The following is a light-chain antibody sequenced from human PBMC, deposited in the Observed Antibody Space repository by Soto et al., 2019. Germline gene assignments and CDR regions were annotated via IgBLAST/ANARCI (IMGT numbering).Light chain of an antibody. Sequence: EIVLTQSPATLSLSPGESPTPSCRASQGIVRYLAWFQQKPGQAPRLLIYDASTRATGIPARFSGSGSGTDFTLTISSLEPEDFAVYYCQQRSNWPLTFGPGTKVEIK. CDR1: QGIVRY. V-gene: IGKV3-11*01. CDR3: QQRSNWPLT. CDR2: DAS. J-gene: IGKJ3*01.